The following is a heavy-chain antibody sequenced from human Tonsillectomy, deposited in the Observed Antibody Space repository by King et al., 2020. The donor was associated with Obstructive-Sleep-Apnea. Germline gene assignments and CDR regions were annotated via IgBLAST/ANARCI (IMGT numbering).Heavy chain of an antibody. CDR3: AKDMRGTTMYYFYYGMDV. Sequence: VQLVESGGVVVQPGGSLRLSCAASGFTFDDYTMHWVRQAPGKGLEWVSLISWDGAITYYADSVKGRFTMSRDNSNNSLYLQMNSLRTEDTALYYCAKDMRGTTMYYFYYGMDVWGQGTTVTVSS. D-gene: IGHD4-17*01. J-gene: IGHJ6*02. CDR1: GFTFDDYT. V-gene: IGHV3-43*01. CDR2: ISWDGAIT.